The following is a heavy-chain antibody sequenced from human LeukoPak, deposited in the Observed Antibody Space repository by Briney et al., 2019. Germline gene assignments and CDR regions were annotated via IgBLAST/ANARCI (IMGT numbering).Heavy chain of an antibody. CDR3: GKGHRYCTSGNCNSSVDH. V-gene: IGHV3-23*01. CDR2: LGGGGGST. Sequence: PGGSRRLSCAMSGFTLRNYAMSGVRQAPGRGLEGGSTLGGGGGSTNYADCVRGRFTRPRDNSKTTLYLQMNSLRAEDTAVYYCGKGHRYCTSGNCNSSVDHWGQGTLVSVSS. J-gene: IGHJ4*02. CDR1: GFTLRNYA. D-gene: IGHD2-15*01.